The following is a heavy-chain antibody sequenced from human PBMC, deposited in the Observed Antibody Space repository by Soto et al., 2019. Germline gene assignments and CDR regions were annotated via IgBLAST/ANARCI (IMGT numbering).Heavy chain of an antibody. CDR2: INHSGST. Sequence: QVQLQQWGAGLLKPSETLSLTCAVYGGSFSGYYWSWIRQPPGKGLEWIGEINHSGSTNYNPSLKSRVTISVDTSKHQFSLKLSSVTAADTAVYYCARGPPGCDSSSWPGGEDYWGQGTLVTVSS. J-gene: IGHJ4*02. D-gene: IGHD6-13*01. CDR3: ARGPPGCDSSSWPGGEDY. V-gene: IGHV4-34*01. CDR1: GGSFSGYY.